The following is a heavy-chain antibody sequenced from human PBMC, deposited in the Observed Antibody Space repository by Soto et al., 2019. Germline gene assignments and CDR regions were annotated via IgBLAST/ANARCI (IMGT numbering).Heavy chain of an antibody. V-gene: IGHV3-33*01. D-gene: IGHD1-26*01. CDR3: ARVAFSGIYADY. Sequence: QVQLVESGGGVVQPGRSLRLSCAASGFTFSSYGIHWVRQAPGKGLEWVAVIWYDGSNKYYADSVKGRFTISRDNSKNTLYLQLNSLRAEDTAVYYCARVAFSGIYADYWGQGTLVTVSS. J-gene: IGHJ4*02. CDR1: GFTFSSYG. CDR2: IWYDGSNK.